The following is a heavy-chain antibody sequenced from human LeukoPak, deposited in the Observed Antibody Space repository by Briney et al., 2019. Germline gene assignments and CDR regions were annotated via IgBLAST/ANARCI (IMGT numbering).Heavy chain of an antibody. CDR1: GFTFSSYS. J-gene: IGHJ4*02. CDR3: ARDLGPTRKAAPFDY. D-gene: IGHD7-27*01. V-gene: IGHV3-48*04. CDR2: ISSSSSTI. Sequence: GGSLRLSCAASGFTFSSYSMNWVRQAPGKGLEWVSYISSSSSTIYYADSVKGRFTISRDNAKNSLYLQMNSLRAEDTAVYYCARDLGPTRKAAPFDYWGQGTLVTVSS.